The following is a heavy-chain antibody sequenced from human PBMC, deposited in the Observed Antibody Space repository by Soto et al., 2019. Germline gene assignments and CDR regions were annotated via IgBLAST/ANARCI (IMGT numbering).Heavy chain of an antibody. J-gene: IGHJ6*02. CDR3: ARGTTTSAFSAMDV. D-gene: IGHD1-1*01. Sequence: QVQLVESGGGVVQPGRSLRLSYAASGFTFSNNAMDWVRQAPGKGLEWVAVISYDGSNKYIAESVKGRLTISRDNSKNTLFLQMNSLRAEDTAVYYCARGTTTSAFSAMDVWGQGTTVTVSS. V-gene: IGHV3-30-3*01. CDR2: ISYDGSNK. CDR1: GFTFSNNA.